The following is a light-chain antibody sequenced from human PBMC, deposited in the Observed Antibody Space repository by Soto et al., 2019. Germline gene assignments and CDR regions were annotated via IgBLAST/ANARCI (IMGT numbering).Light chain of an antibody. CDR3: SSYTSSSTFLVV. J-gene: IGLJ2*01. CDR1: SSDVGGYNY. CDR2: DVS. V-gene: IGLV2-14*01. Sequence: QSALTQPASVSGSPGQSITISCTGTSSDVGGYNYVSWYQQHPGKAPKLMIYDVSNRPSGVSNRFSGSKSGNTASLTISGLQAEDEADYYCSSYTSSSTFLVVFGGGTKVTV.